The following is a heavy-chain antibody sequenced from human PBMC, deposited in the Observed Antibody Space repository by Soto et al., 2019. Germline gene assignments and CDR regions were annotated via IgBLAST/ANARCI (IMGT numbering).Heavy chain of an antibody. Sequence: SETPSLPSTVFGGSLKKYYWSWIRQPPGKGREWIGYIYYSGPTNYNPSLNSRVSISVDTSKNQFSLNLSSVTAADTAVYYCARGRNGHNYAAFDIWGQGTMVTVSS. J-gene: IGHJ3*02. CDR2: IYYSGPT. V-gene: IGHV4-59*01. CDR3: ARGRNGHNYAAFDI. CDR1: GGSLKKYY. D-gene: IGHD2-2*01.